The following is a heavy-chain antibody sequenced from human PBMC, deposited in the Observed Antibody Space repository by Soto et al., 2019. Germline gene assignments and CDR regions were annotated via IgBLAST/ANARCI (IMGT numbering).Heavy chain of an antibody. Sequence: SETLSLTCAVYGGSFSGYYWSWIRQPPGKGLEWIGEINHSGSTNYNPSLKSRVTISVDTSKNQFSLKLSSVTAADTAVYYCARGRGRAAAGYYYYYGMDVWGQGTTVTVSS. CDR1: GGSFSGYY. V-gene: IGHV4-34*01. CDR2: INHSGST. J-gene: IGHJ6*02. CDR3: ARGRGRAAAGYYYYYGMDV. D-gene: IGHD6-13*01.